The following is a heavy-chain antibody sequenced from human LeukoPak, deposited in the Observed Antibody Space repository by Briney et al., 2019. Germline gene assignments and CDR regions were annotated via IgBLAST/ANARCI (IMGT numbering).Heavy chain of an antibody. V-gene: IGHV1-69*13. CDR2: IIPIFGTT. CDR3: ARAKAGYSNAWTY. D-gene: IGHD6-13*01. Sequence: ASVKVSCMASGGSFSSYAISWLRQAPGQRPEWMGDIIPIFGTTIYSQKFQGRVIFTADESTSTAYMELHNLRSEDTAVFYCARAKAGYSNAWTYWGQGTLVTVSS. J-gene: IGHJ1*01. CDR1: GGSFSSYA.